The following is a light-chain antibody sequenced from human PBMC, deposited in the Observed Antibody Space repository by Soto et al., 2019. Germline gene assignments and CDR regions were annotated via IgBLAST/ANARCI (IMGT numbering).Light chain of an antibody. V-gene: IGLV1-40*01. CDR1: XXXXXXXXX. Sequence: QSVLTQPPSXSXXPXXXXXXSXXXXXXXXXXXXXXHXXXXXXGTAXKLXIYGNSNRPSGVXDRFSGSKSGTSASLAITXXQXEDEADYYCQSYDSSLSGLVFGXGTKVTVL. CDR3: QSYDSSLSGLV. J-gene: IGLJ2*01. CDR2: GNS.